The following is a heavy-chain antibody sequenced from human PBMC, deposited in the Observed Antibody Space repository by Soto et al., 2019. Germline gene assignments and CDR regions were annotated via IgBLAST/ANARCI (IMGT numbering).Heavy chain of an antibody. CDR2: IKEDGSEK. D-gene: IGHD3-16*01. V-gene: IGHV3-7*01. CDR1: GFSFSGSR. CDR3: ASLGRHG. Sequence: GGSLRLSCAASGFSFSGSRMKWVRQAPGKGPEWVANIKEDGSEKNYVDSVKGRFTISRDNAKNSLYLQMNSLRAEDTAVYYCASLGRHGWGQGTTVTVSS. J-gene: IGHJ6*02.